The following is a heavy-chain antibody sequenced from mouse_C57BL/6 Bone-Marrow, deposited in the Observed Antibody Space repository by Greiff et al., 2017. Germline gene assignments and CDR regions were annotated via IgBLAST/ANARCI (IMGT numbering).Heavy chain of an antibody. J-gene: IGHJ1*03. CDR3: ARLEFDGSSGDWYFDV. CDR1: GYSFTDYN. Sequence: VQLQESGPELVKPGASVKISCKASGYSFTDYNMNWVKQSNGKSLEWIGWIYPRDGSTKYNEKFKGKATLTVDTSSSTAYMELHSLTSEDSAVYFCARLEFDGSSGDWYFDVWGTGTTVTVSS. CDR2: IYPRDGST. V-gene: IGHV1-85*01. D-gene: IGHD1-1*01.